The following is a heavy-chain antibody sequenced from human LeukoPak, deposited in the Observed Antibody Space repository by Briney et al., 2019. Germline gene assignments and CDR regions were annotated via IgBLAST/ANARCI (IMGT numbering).Heavy chain of an antibody. Sequence: GASVKVSCKASGYTFTGYYMHWVRQPPSQGVEGMGGINPNSGSADYAEKFQGRVTMTRDTSISTAYMEVSRLRSDDTAVYYCARDYYDSSGYSPFDPWGQGTLVTVSS. J-gene: IGHJ5*02. CDR1: GYTFTGYY. CDR3: ARDYYDSSGYSPFDP. CDR2: INPNSGSA. V-gene: IGHV1-2*02. D-gene: IGHD3-22*01.